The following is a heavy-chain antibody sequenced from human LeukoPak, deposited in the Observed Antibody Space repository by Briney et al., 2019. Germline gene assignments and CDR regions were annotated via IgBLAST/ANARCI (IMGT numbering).Heavy chain of an antibody. J-gene: IGHJ4*02. V-gene: IGHV4-59*01. CDR1: GGSISSYY. CDR2: IYYSGST. D-gene: IGHD1-1*01. Sequence: SETLSLTCTVSGGSISSYYWSWIRQPPGKGLEWIGYIYYSGSTIYNPSLKSRVTISVDTSKNQFSLRLSSVTAADTAVYYCARETGNFDYWGQGTLVTVSS. CDR3: ARETGNFDY.